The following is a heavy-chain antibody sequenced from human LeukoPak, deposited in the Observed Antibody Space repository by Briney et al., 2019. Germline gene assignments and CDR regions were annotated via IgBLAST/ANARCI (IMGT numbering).Heavy chain of an antibody. CDR2: IYYSGST. Sequence: SETLSLTCTVSGGSISSSSYYWGWIRQPPGKGLEWIGSIYYSGSTYYNPSLKRRVTISVDTSKNQFSLKLSSVTAADTAVYYCARETGGSIAVAGNGGWVDYWGQGTLVTVSS. J-gene: IGHJ4*02. V-gene: IGHV4-39*07. CDR3: ARETGGSIAVAGNGGWVDY. D-gene: IGHD6-19*01. CDR1: GGSISSSSYY.